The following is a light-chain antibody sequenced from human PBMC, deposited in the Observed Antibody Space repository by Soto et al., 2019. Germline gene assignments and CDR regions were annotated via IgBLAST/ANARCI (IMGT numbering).Light chain of an antibody. V-gene: IGLV2-14*01. J-gene: IGLJ1*01. Sequence: QSVLTQPASVAGSPGQSITISSTGTSSDVGGNKYVSWYQQYPGKVPKLLINKVTNRPSGVSYRFSGSKSGNTASLTISALLAEDEADYFCASSTSDSLYDFGTGTKVTVL. CDR3: ASSTSDSLYD. CDR1: SSDVGGNKY. CDR2: KVT.